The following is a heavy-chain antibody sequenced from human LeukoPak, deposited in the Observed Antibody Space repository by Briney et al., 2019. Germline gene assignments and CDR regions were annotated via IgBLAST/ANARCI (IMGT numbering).Heavy chain of an antibody. CDR3: ARQGGSYFLNWFDP. D-gene: IGHD1-26*01. CDR2: INHSGST. J-gene: IGHJ5*02. CDR1: GGSFSGYY. Sequence: SETLSLTCAVYGGSFSGYYWSWIRQPPGKGLEWIGEINHSGSTNYNPSLKSRVTISVDTSKNQFSLKLSSVTAADTAVYYCARQGGSYFLNWFDPWGQGTLVTVSS. V-gene: IGHV4-34*01.